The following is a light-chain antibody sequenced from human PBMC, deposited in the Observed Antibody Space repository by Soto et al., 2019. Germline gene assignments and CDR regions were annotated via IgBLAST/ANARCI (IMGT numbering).Light chain of an antibody. CDR2: AAR. CDR1: PSISRN. J-gene: IGKJ2*01. V-gene: IGKV1-39*01. CDR3: QQSHSTPYT. Sequence: DIQLTQSPSSLSPSVGDRITLSCRASPSISRNLNWYQQMPGKAPSLLIYAARDLQSGVPGRFSGSGSGTEFNLTISSLQPEDLATYYCQQSHSTPYTFGQGTNLEI.